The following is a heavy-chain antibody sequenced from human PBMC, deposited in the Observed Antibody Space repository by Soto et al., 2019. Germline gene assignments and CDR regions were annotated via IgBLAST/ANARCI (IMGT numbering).Heavy chain of an antibody. Sequence: SETLSLTCSVYGGSFSDYYWSWIRQPPGKGLEWIGEINHSGSSNYNPSLKSRVTISVHTSKNQFSLKLSSVTAADTAVYYCARARKGSGSDYYYHYGMDVWGKGTTVTVSS. CDR1: GGSFSDYY. J-gene: IGHJ6*04. D-gene: IGHD3-3*01. CDR3: ARARKGSGSDYYYHYGMDV. CDR2: INHSGSS. V-gene: IGHV4-34*01.